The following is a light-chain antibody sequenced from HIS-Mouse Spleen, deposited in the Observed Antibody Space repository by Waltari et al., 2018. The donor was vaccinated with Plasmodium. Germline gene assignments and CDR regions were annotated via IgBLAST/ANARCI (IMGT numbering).Light chain of an antibody. CDR3: QQSYSTPLFT. V-gene: IGKV1-39*01. CDR1: QSISSY. Sequence: DLQMTQSPSSLSASVGDRVTITCRASQSISSYLNWYQQKPGKAPKLLIYAASSLQSRVPSRFSGSGSGTDFTLTISSLQPEDFATYYCQQSYSTPLFTFGPGTKVDIK. CDR2: AAS. J-gene: IGKJ3*01.